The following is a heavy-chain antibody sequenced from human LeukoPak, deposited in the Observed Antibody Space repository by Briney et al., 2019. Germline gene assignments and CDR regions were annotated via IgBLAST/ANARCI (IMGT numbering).Heavy chain of an antibody. V-gene: IGHV4-4*07. CDR1: GGSINRYY. CDR3: ARGGKATVVTM. D-gene: IGHD4-23*01. Sequence: SETLSLTCTVSGGSINRYYWSWIRQPAGKGLEWIVRIYSSGSTNYNPSLKSRVSMSVDTSKTQFSLKLTSVTAADTAVYYCARGGKATVVTMWGQGILVTVSS. CDR2: IYSSGST. J-gene: IGHJ4*02.